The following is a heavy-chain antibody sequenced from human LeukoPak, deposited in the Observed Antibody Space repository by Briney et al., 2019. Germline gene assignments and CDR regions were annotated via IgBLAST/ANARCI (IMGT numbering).Heavy chain of an antibody. Sequence: SGTLSLTCTVSGGSISSHYRSWIRQPPGKGLEGSGYISSSGSTNYNPSPKSRVTISVDTTKNQFSLKLSSVTAADTAVYYCARSLKARNTVYYMDVWGKRTTVSVSS. V-gene: IGHV4-59*11. CDR1: GGSISSHY. CDR2: ISSSGST. CDR3: ARSLKARNTVYYMDV. D-gene: IGHD3-10*01. J-gene: IGHJ6*03.